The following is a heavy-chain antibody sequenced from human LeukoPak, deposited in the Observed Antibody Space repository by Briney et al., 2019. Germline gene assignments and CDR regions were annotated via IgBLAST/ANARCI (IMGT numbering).Heavy chain of an antibody. CDR2: IYYSGST. D-gene: IGHD6-13*01. CDR3: ARSIAAAGDFDY. Sequence: SETLSLTCTVSGGSISSSGYYWGWIRQPPGKGLEWIGTIYYSGSTYYNPSLKSRVIFLVDTSKNQFSLKLSSVTAADTAVYYCARSIAAAGDFDYWGQGTLVTVSS. V-gene: IGHV4-39*07. CDR1: GGSISSSGYY. J-gene: IGHJ4*02.